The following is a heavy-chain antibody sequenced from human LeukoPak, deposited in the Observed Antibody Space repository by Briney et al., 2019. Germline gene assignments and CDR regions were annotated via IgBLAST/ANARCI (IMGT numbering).Heavy chain of an antibody. CDR3: ARAVNYCDSSGYYGHY. CDR2: IIPIFGTA. D-gene: IGHD3-22*01. CDR1: GGTFSSYA. J-gene: IGHJ4*02. V-gene: IGHV1-69*13. Sequence: GASVKVSCKVSGGTFSSYAISWVRQAPGQGLEWMGGIIPIFGTANYAQKFQGRVTITADESTSTAYMELSSLRSEDTAVYYCARAVNYCDSSGYYGHYWGQGTLVTVSS.